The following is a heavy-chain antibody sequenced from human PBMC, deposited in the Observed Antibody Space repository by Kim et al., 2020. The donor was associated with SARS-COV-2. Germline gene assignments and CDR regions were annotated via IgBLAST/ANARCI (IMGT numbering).Heavy chain of an antibody. CDR2: INHSGST. D-gene: IGHD6-13*01. CDR3: ARGGRIAAARDYGMDV. CDR1: GGSFSGYY. J-gene: IGHJ6*02. Sequence: SETLSLTCAVYGGSFSGYYWSWIRQPPGKGLEWIGEINHSGSTNYNPSLKSRVTISVDTSKNQFSLKLSSVTAADTAVYYCARGGRIAAARDYGMDVWGQGTTVTVSS. V-gene: IGHV4-34*01.